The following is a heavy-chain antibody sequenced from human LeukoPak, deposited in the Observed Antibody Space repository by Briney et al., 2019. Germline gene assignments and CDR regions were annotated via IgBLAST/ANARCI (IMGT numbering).Heavy chain of an antibody. D-gene: IGHD3-22*01. J-gene: IGHJ4*02. CDR3: ARSKITMIVVVIFDY. V-gene: IGHV1-2*02. CDR2: INPNSGGT. CDR1: GYTFTGYY. Sequence: GASVKVSCTASGYTFTGYYMHWVRKAPGQGLEWMGWINPNSGGTNYAQKFQDRVTMTRDTSISTAYMELSRLRSDDTAVYYCARSKITMIVVVIFDYWGQGTLVTVSS.